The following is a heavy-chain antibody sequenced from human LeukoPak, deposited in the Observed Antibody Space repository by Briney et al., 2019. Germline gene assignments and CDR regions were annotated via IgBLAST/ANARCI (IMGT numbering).Heavy chain of an antibody. J-gene: IGHJ3*02. CDR2: ISGSGGST. V-gene: IGHV3-23*01. CDR3: AKDQRAHYGSGIDGFDI. Sequence: SGGSLRLSCAASGFTFSSYAMSWVRQAPGKGLEWVSAISGSGGSTYYVDSVKGRFTIARDNSKNTLYMQMNSLRAEDTAVYYCAKDQRAHYGSGIDGFDIWGQGTMVTVSS. CDR1: GFTFSSYA. D-gene: IGHD3-10*01.